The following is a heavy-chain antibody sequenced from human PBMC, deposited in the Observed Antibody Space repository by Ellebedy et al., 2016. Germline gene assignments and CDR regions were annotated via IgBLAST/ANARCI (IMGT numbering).Heavy chain of an antibody. V-gene: IGHV3-53*01. D-gene: IGHD3-22*01. J-gene: IGHJ4*02. CDR1: GFIVSTNY. CDR2: IYTGGSA. CDR3: AKGGPDRITMIVVIITMYFDY. Sequence: GGSLRLSXAASGFIVSTNYMNWVRQAPGKGLEWVSVIYTGGSAYYAGSVKGRFTISRDNSRNTLYLQMNSLRAEDTAVYYCAKGGPDRITMIVVIITMYFDYWGQGTLVTVSS.